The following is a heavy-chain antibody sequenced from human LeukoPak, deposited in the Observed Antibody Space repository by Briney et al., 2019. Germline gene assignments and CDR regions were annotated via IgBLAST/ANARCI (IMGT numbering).Heavy chain of an antibody. CDR3: ARAGLDY. CDR2: INHSGST. V-gene: IGHV4-34*01. Sequence: SETLSLTCAVYGGSFSGYYWSWIRQPPGKGLEWIGEINHSGSTNYNPSLKSRVTISVDTSKDQFSLKLSSVTAADTAVYYCARAGLDYWGQGTLVTVSS. J-gene: IGHJ4*02. CDR1: GGSFSGYY.